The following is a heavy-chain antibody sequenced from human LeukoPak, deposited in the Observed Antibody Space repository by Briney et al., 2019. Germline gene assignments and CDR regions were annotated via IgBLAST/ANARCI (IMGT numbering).Heavy chain of an antibody. Sequence: ASVKVSCNTSGYTFTSYGISWVRQAPGQGLEYMGWINTYNGHTNYAQKLQGRVTATTDTSTSTAYLELRSLRPDDTAVYYCARDGPRGYFQHWGQGTLITVSS. CDR1: GYTFTSYG. D-gene: IGHD1-14*01. CDR2: INTYNGHT. J-gene: IGHJ1*01. V-gene: IGHV1-18*01. CDR3: ARDGPRGYFQH.